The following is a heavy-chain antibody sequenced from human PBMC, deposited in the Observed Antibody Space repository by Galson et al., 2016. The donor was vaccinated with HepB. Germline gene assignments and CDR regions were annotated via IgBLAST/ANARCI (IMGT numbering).Heavy chain of an antibody. CDR3: ARTTRGYKYGYNYQNSGMDV. D-gene: IGHD5-18*01. J-gene: IGHJ6*02. CDR1: GYSFSYYW. Sequence: QSGAEVKKPGESLKISCKGSGYSFSYYWIAWVRQMPGKGLEWMGIINPGDSDARYSPSFQDQVTISVDKSISTAYLQWSSLNASDTAMYYCARTTRGYKYGYNYQNSGMDVWGQGTTVTVS. CDR2: INPGDSDA. V-gene: IGHV5-51*01.